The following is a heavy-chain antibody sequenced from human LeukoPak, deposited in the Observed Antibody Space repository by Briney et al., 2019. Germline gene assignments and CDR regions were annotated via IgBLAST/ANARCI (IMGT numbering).Heavy chain of an antibody. Sequence: PGGSLRLSCAASGFTFSSYSMNWVRQAPGKGLEWVSYISSSSSTIYYADSVKGRFTISRDNAKNSLYLQVNSLRDEDTAVYYCARAVQDIVVVVAATETPGFDYWGQGTLVTVSS. CDR3: ARAVQDIVVVVAATETPGFDY. CDR1: GFTFSSYS. CDR2: ISSSSSTI. V-gene: IGHV3-48*02. D-gene: IGHD2-15*01. J-gene: IGHJ4*02.